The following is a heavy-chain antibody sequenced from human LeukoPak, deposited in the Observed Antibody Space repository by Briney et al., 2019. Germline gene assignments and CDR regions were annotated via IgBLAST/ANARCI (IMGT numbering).Heavy chain of an antibody. J-gene: IGHJ4*02. D-gene: IGHD2-2*01. V-gene: IGHV3-30-3*01. CDR3: CSTNSFSY. Sequence: PGGSLRLSCAASGFTFSSYAMHWVRQAPGKGLEWVAVISYDGSNKYYADSVKGRFTISRDNAKNSLYLQMSSLRAEDTALYYCCSTNSFSYWGQGTLVTVSS. CDR1: GFTFSSYA. CDR2: ISYDGSNK.